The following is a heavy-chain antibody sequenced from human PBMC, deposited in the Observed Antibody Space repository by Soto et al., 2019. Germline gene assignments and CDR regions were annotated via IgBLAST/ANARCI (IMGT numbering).Heavy chain of an antibody. CDR1: GGSFSGYY. Sequence: SETLSLTCAVYGGSFSGYYWSWIRQPPGKGLEWIGEINHSGSTNYNPSLKSRVTISVDTSRNQFSLKLSSVTAADTAVYYCARTGYSSGWYKAAFDIWGQGTMVTVSS. CDR3: ARTGYSSGWYKAAFDI. V-gene: IGHV4-34*01. CDR2: INHSGST. D-gene: IGHD6-19*01. J-gene: IGHJ3*02.